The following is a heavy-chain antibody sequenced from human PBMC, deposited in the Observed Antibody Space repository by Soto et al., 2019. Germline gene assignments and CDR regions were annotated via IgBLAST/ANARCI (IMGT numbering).Heavy chain of an antibody. D-gene: IGHD3-3*02. V-gene: IGHV4-31*03. CDR3: ARAPLISIFFAYGMDV. CDR2: IYYSGST. CDR1: GGCISSGDYY. Sequence: PSETLSLTCTVSGGCISSGDYYWIWIRQHPGKGLEWIGYIYYSGSTYYNPSLKSRVTISVDTSRNQFSLKLSSVTAADTAVYYCARAPLISIFFAYGMDVWGQGTTVTVSS. J-gene: IGHJ6*02.